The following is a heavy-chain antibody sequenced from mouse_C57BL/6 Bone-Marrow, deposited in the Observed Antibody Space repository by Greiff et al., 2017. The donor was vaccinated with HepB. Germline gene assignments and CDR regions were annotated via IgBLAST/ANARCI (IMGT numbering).Heavy chain of an antibody. J-gene: IGHJ4*01. CDR2: INPNNGGT. Sequence: VQLQQSGPELVKPGASVKMSCKASGYTFTDYNMHWVKQSHGKSLEWIGYINPNNGGTSYNQKFKGKATLTVNKSSSTAYMELRSLTSEDSAVYYCATAYYSFYYAMDYWGQGTSVTVSS. V-gene: IGHV1-22*01. CDR3: ATAYYSFYYAMDY. D-gene: IGHD2-12*01. CDR1: GYTFTDYN.